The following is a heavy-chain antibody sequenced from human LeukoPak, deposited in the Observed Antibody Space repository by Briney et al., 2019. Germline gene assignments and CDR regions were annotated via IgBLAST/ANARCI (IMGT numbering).Heavy chain of an antibody. CDR3: ARGKAYYDILTGYRRGLNWFDP. Sequence: ASVKLSCKASGYTFTSYDINSVRQATGHGLEWWGWMNPNSGNTGYAQKFPGRVTMTRNTSISTAYMELSSLRSEDTAVYYCARGKAYYDILTGYRRGLNWFDPWGQGTLVTVSS. D-gene: IGHD3-9*01. J-gene: IGHJ5*02. CDR1: GYTFTSYD. CDR2: MNPNSGNT. V-gene: IGHV1-8*01.